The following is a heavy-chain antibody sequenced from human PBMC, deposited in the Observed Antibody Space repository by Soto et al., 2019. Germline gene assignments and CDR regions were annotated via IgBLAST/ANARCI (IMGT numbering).Heavy chain of an antibody. J-gene: IGHJ6*02. D-gene: IGHD3-22*01. CDR1: GFTFSDYY. Sequence: QVQLVESGGGLVKPGGSLRLSCAASGFTFSDYYMSWIRQAPGKGLEWVSNISSSGSTIYYADSVKGRFTIYRDNAKNSLYLQMNSLRAEDTAVYYCARLDGNDYYSSGYYYYYYGMDVWGQGTTVTVSS. CDR2: ISSSGSTI. V-gene: IGHV3-11*01. CDR3: ARLDGNDYYSSGYYYYYYGMDV.